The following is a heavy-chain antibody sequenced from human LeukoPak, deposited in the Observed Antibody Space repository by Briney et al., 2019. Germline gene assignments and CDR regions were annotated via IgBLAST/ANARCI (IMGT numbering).Heavy chain of an antibody. V-gene: IGHV3-23*01. Sequence: GGSLRLSCAASGFTFSSYAMNWVRQAPGKGLEWVSSIKNSGDTTYYADSVKGRFTISRDISKNTLYLQMNSLRAEDTAIYYCAKVLGNSSDYWGQGTLVTVSS. J-gene: IGHJ4*02. D-gene: IGHD4-23*01. CDR3: AKVLGNSSDY. CDR1: GFTFSSYA. CDR2: IKNSGDTT.